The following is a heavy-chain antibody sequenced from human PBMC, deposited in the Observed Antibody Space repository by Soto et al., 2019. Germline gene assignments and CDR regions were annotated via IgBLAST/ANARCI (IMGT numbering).Heavy chain of an antibody. CDR3: AREMPVDYYDRSGYHNWFDP. V-gene: IGHV6-1*01. J-gene: IGHJ5*02. CDR2: TYYRSKWYN. Sequence: SQTLSLTCAISGDSVSSNSAAWNWIRQSPSRGLEWLGRTYYRSKWYNDYAVSVKSRITINPDTSKNQFSLQLNSVTPEDTAVYYCAREMPVDYYDRSGYHNWFDPWGQGTLVTV. CDR1: GDSVSSNSAA. D-gene: IGHD3-22*01.